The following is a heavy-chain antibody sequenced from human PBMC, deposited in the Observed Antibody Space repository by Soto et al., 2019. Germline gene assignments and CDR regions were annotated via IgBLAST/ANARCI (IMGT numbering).Heavy chain of an antibody. CDR3: ARYYGSGNPWFDP. Sequence: SETLSLTCSVSGGSISSGGYYWSWIRQHPGKGLEWIGYIYYSGSTYYNPSLKSRVTISVDTSKNQFSLKLSSVTAADTAVYYCARYYGSGNPWFDPWGQGTLVTAPQ. V-gene: IGHV4-31*03. D-gene: IGHD3-10*01. CDR1: GGSISSGGYY. J-gene: IGHJ5*02. CDR2: IYYSGST.